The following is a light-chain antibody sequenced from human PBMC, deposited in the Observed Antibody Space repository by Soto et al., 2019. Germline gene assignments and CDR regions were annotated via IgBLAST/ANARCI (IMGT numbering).Light chain of an antibody. Sequence: EIVLTQSPGTLSLSPGERATLSCRASQSVISSFLAWYQQKPGQAPRLLIYGASSRATGIPDRFSGGGSGTDFTLTISRLEPEDFAVYYCQQYGSSPPRTFGQGTKVEIK. CDR3: QQYGSSPPRT. J-gene: IGKJ1*01. CDR2: GAS. CDR1: QSVISSF. V-gene: IGKV3-20*01.